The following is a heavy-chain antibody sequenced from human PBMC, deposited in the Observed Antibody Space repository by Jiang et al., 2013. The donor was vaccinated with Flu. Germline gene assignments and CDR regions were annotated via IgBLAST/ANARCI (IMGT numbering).Heavy chain of an antibody. J-gene: IGHJ4*02. CDR3: ARDYRRNGYVFDY. CDR1: LLHQNGLL. Sequence: ASGLVKALGDPVPHLRCLWLLHQNGLLLGLDPAAPREGGWEWIGSIYQSGSTFYNPSLKSRVTISVDTSKNQFSLKLSSVTATDTAMYYCARDYRRNGYVFDYWGQGTLVSVSS. CDR2: IYQSGST. D-gene: IGHD6-13*01. V-gene: IGHV4-38-2*02.